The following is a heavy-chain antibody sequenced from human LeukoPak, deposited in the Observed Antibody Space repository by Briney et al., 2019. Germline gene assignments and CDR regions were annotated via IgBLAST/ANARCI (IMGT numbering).Heavy chain of an antibody. Sequence: GGSLRLSCAASGFTFSSFAMHWVRQAPGTGLEWVAVISYDGSNKYYADSVKGRFTISRDNSKNTLYLQMNSLRAEDTAVYYCARDKLWFGELFKGDWFDPWGQGTLVTVSS. V-gene: IGHV3-30-3*01. CDR1: GFTFSSFA. D-gene: IGHD3-10*01. CDR2: ISYDGSNK. J-gene: IGHJ5*02. CDR3: ARDKLWFGELFKGDWFDP.